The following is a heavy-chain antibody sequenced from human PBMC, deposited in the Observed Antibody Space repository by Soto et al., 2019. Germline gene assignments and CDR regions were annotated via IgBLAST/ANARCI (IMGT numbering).Heavy chain of an antibody. D-gene: IGHD4-4*01. CDR2: IYYSGST. CDR1: GGSISSGGYY. CDR3: ARAATVTVSYYYYYYMEV. Sequence: SETLSLTCTLSGGSISSGGYYWSWIRQHPGKGLEWIRYIYYSGSTYYNPSLKSRVTISVDTSKNQFSLKLSSVTAADTAVYYCARAATVTVSYYYYYYMEVWGKGTTVTVSS. V-gene: IGHV4-31*03. J-gene: IGHJ6*03.